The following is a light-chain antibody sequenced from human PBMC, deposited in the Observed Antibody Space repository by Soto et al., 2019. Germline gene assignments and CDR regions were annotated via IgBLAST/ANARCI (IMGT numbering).Light chain of an antibody. CDR3: QQYNNWPRT. Sequence: IVMTQSPATLSVSPGERATLSCRASQSVSSNLAWYQQKPGQAPWLLLYGVSTRATGIPARFSGSGSGTEFTLTISSLQYEDFAGYYCQQYNNWPRTFGPGTKVDFK. J-gene: IGKJ3*01. V-gene: IGKV3D-15*01. CDR1: QSVSSN. CDR2: GVS.